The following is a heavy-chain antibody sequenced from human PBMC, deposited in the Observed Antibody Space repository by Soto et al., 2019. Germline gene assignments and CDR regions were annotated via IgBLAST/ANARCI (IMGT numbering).Heavy chain of an antibody. Sequence: EVQLLESGGGLVQPGGSLRLSCAASGFTFSSYAMSWVRQAPGKGLEWVSPISGSGGSTYDAASGKGRYTSSRDNDTNTNYLQMNSLRAEDTAVYYCARGSYVPNYYSAMDVWGQGTTVTVSS. V-gene: IGHV3-23*01. CDR3: ARGSYVPNYYSAMDV. D-gene: IGHD3-16*01. CDR1: GFTFSSYA. J-gene: IGHJ6*02. CDR2: ISGSGGST.